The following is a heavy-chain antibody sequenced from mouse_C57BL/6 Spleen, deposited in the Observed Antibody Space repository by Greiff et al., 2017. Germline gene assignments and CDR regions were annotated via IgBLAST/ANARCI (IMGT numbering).Heavy chain of an antibody. V-gene: IGHV1-80*01. Sequence: QVQLQQSGAELVKPGASVKISCKASGYAFSSYWMNWVKQRPGKGLEWIGQIYPGDGDTNYNGKFKGKATLTADKSSSISYMQLSSLTSEDSAVYFCARPYDYDGDYFDYWGQGTTLTVSS. CDR1: GYAFSSYW. J-gene: IGHJ2*01. CDR3: ARPYDYDGDYFDY. CDR2: IYPGDGDT. D-gene: IGHD2-4*01.